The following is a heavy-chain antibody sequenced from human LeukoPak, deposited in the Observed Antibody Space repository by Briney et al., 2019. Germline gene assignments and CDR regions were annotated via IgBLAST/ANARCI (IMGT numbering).Heavy chain of an antibody. CDR1: GGSCSGYY. CDR2: INHSGST. D-gene: IGHD5-18*01. Sequence: SETLSLTCAVYGGSCSGYYWSWIRQPPGKGLEWIGEINHSGSTNYNPSLKSRVTISVDTSKNQFSLKLSSVTAADTAVYYCARRRGYSYGYYNWFDPWGQGTLVTVSS. J-gene: IGHJ5*02. V-gene: IGHV4-34*01. CDR3: ARRRGYSYGYYNWFDP.